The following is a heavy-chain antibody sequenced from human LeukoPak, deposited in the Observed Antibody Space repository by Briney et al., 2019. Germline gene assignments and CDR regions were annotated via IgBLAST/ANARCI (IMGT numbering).Heavy chain of an antibody. Sequence: QPGGSLRLSCAASGFTFSSYAMSWVRQAPGKGLEWVSAISGSGGSTYYADSVKGRFTISRDNSKNTLYLQMNSLRAEDTAVYYCAKGAYYYGSGIVGLWVSWGQGTLVTVSS. CDR3: AKGAYYYGSGIVGLWVS. V-gene: IGHV3-23*01. D-gene: IGHD3-10*01. CDR2: ISGSGGST. J-gene: IGHJ5*02. CDR1: GFTFSSYA.